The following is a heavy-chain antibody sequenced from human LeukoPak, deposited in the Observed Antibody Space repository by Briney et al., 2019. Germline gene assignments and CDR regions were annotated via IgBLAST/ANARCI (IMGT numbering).Heavy chain of an antibody. D-gene: IGHD4-23*01. CDR1: VGTFSSYA. CDR3: AAWYGGNSVHFDY. V-gene: IGHV1-69*04. Sequence: SVKVSCKASVGTFSSYAISWVRQAPGQGLDWMGRIIPILGIANYAQKFQERVTITRDMSTSTAYMELSSLRSEDTAVYYCAAWYGGNSVHFDYWGQGTLVTVSS. CDR2: IIPILGIA. J-gene: IGHJ4*02.